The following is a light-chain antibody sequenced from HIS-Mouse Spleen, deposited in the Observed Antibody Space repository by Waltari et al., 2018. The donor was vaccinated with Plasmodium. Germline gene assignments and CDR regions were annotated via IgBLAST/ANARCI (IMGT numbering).Light chain of an antibody. CDR1: ALPQQF. J-gene: IGLJ1*01. V-gene: IGLV3-25*03. CDR3: QSADSSGTYV. Sequence: SYELTQPPSVSVSPGQTVRITCSGDALPQQFAYWYQQKPGQAPVLVIYKDTERPSGIPERFSGSSSGTTVTLTISGVQAEDEADYYCQSADSSGTYVFGTGTKVTVL. CDR2: KDT.